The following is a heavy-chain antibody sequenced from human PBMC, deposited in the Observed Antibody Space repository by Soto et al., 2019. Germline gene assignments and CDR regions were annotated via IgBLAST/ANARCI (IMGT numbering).Heavy chain of an antibody. CDR2: IYYSGST. J-gene: IGHJ4*02. D-gene: IGHD6-19*01. V-gene: IGHV4-39*01. Sequence: QLQLQESGPGLVKPSETLSLTCTVSGGSISSGSYYWGWIRQPPGKGLEWIGSIYYSGSTYYNPSLRRRVTISVDTSKNQLSLKLCSVTAADPAMYYFASGGGSGWYFYWGQGTLVTVSS. CDR3: ASGGGSGWYFY. CDR1: GGSISSGSYY.